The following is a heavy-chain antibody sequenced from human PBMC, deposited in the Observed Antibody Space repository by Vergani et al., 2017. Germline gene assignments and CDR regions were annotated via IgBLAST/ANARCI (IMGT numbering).Heavy chain of an antibody. V-gene: IGHV3-21*01. Sequence: EVQLVESGGGLVKPGGSLRLSCAASGFTFSSYSMNWVRQAPGQGLEWVSSISSSSSYIYYSDSVKGRFTISRDNAKNSLYLQMNSLRAEDTAVYYCARCAYYDFWSQNYYYYYMDVWGKGTTVTVSS. CDR1: GFTFSSYS. J-gene: IGHJ6*03. CDR2: ISSSSSYI. D-gene: IGHD3-3*01. CDR3: ARCAYYDFWSQNYYYYYMDV.